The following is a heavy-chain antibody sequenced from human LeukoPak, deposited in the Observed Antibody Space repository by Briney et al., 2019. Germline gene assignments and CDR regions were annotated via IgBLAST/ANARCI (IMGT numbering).Heavy chain of an antibody. CDR3: ARDWNRYAY. CDR1: GFTFSSYV. D-gene: IGHD1-1*01. V-gene: IGHV4-39*07. J-gene: IGHJ4*02. CDR2: TYYRGTT. Sequence: LRLSCAASGFTFSSYVMHWVRQAPGKGLEWIGSTYYRGTTYYNPSLKSRVTISVDTSKNQFSLKLSSVTAADTAVYYCARDWNRYAYWGQGTLVTVSS.